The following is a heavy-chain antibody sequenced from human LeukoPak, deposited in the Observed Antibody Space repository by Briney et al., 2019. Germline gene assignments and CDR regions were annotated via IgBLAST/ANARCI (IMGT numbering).Heavy chain of an antibody. D-gene: IGHD6-19*01. CDR2: ISYDGSNK. Sequence: GGSLRLSCAASGFTFSSYGMHWVRQAPGKGLEWVAVISYDGSNKYYADSVKCRFTISRDNSKNTLYLQMNSLRAEDTDVYYCAKDNSKSVAGRGGFFDYWGQGTLVTVSS. J-gene: IGHJ4*02. V-gene: IGHV3-30*18. CDR3: AKDNSKSVAGRGGFFDY. CDR1: GFTFSSYG.